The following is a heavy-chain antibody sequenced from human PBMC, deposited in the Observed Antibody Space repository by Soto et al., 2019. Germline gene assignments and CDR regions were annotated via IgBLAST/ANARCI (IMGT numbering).Heavy chain of an antibody. CDR2: ISSSGSTI. CDR1: GFTFSSYE. D-gene: IGHD3-3*01. Sequence: PGGSLRLSCAASGFTFSSYEMNWVRQAPGKGLEWVSYISSSGSTIYYADSVKGRFTISRDNAKNSLYLQMNSLRAEDTAVYYCARDAAYYDFWSGSPYYYYGMDVWGQGTTVTVSS. J-gene: IGHJ6*02. CDR3: ARDAAYYDFWSGSPYYYYGMDV. V-gene: IGHV3-48*03.